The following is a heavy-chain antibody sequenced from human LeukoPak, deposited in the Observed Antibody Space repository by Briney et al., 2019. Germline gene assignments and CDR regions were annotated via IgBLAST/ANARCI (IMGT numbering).Heavy chain of an antibody. V-gene: IGHV3-33*01. CDR3: ARYTYYYDSSALDY. Sequence: PGRSLRLSCAASGFTFSSYGMHWVRQAPGKGLEGVAVIWYDGSNKYYADSVKGRFTISRDNSKNTLYLQMNSLRAEDTAVYYCARYTYYYDSSALDYGGQGTLVTVPS. CDR1: GFTFSSYG. CDR2: IWYDGSNK. D-gene: IGHD3-22*01. J-gene: IGHJ4*02.